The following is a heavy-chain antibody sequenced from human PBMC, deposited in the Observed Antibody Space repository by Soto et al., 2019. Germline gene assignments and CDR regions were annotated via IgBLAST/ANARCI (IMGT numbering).Heavy chain of an antibody. V-gene: IGHV4-59*01. J-gene: IGHJ4*02. CDR3: ARAYGVTIFGVVTHRFDY. CDR2: TYYSGST. D-gene: IGHD3-3*01. CDR1: GGSISSSY. Sequence: SETLSLTCTVSGGSISSSYWSWIRQPPGKGLEWIGYTYYSGSTNYNPSLKSRVTISVDTSENQFSLKLSSVTAADTAVYYCARAYGVTIFGVVTHRFDYWGQGTLVTVSS.